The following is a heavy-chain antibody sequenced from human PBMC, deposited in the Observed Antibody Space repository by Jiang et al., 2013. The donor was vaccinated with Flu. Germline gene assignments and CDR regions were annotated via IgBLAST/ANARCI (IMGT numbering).Heavy chain of an antibody. Sequence: LLKPSETLSLTCAVYGGSFSGYYWSWIRQPPGKGLEWIGEINHSGSTNYNPSLKSRVTISVDTSKNQFSLKLSSVTAADTAVYYCARGRGSSHLVVWGQGDHGSPSP. J-gene: IGHJ6*02. D-gene: IGHD2-15*01. CDR1: GGSFSGYY. CDR3: ARGRGSSHLVV. V-gene: IGHV4-34*01. CDR2: INHSGST.